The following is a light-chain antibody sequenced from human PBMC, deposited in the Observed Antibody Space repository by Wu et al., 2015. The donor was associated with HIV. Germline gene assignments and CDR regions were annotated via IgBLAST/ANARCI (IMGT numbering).Light chain of an antibody. Sequence: EIVLTQSPGTLSLPPGERATLSCRASQSVSSSYLAWYQQKPGQAPRLLIYGASSRATGIPDRFSGSGSGTDFTLTINRLEPEDFAVYYCQQRFSWPWTFGQGTRVEI. CDR2: GAS. CDR1: QSVSSSY. V-gene: IGKV3-20*01. J-gene: IGKJ1*01. CDR3: QQRFSWPWT.